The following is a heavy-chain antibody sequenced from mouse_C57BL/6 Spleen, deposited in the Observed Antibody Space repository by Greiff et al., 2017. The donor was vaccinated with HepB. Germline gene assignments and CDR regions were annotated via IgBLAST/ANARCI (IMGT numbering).Heavy chain of an antibody. CDR2: IHPNSGST. V-gene: IGHV1-64*01. CDR3: ARVEGEYGYPWFAY. D-gene: IGHD2-2*01. J-gene: IGHJ3*01. CDR1: GYTFTSYW. Sequence: VQLQQSGAELVKPGASVKLSCKASGYTFTSYWMHWVKQRPGQGLEWIGMIHPNSGSTNYNEKFKSKATLTVDKSSSTAYMQLSSLTSEDSAVYYCARVEGEYGYPWFAYWGQGTLVTVSA.